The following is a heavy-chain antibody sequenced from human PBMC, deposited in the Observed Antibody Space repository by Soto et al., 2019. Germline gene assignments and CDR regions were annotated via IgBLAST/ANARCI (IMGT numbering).Heavy chain of an antibody. Sequence: PSETLSLTCAVYGGSFSGYYWSWIRQPPGKGLEWIGEINHSGSTNYNPSLKSRVTISVDTSKNQFSLKLSSVTAADTAVYYCARDYDILTAEGAFDIWGQGTMVTVSS. CDR2: INHSGST. D-gene: IGHD3-9*01. CDR3: ARDYDILTAEGAFDI. J-gene: IGHJ3*02. CDR1: GGSFSGYY. V-gene: IGHV4-34*01.